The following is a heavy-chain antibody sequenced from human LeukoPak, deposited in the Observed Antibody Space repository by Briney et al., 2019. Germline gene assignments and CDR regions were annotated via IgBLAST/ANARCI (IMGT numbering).Heavy chain of an antibody. CDR2: ISYDGSNK. J-gene: IGHJ3*02. D-gene: IGHD1-26*01. CDR1: GFTFSRFA. CDR3: ARAGGIVGADDAFDI. Sequence: GGSLRLSCAASGFTFSRFAMHWVRQAPGKGLEWVAVISYDGSNKYYADSVKGRFTISRDNSKKTLYLQMNSLRAEDTAVYYCARAGGIVGADDAFDIWGQGTMVTVSS. V-gene: IGHV3-30-3*01.